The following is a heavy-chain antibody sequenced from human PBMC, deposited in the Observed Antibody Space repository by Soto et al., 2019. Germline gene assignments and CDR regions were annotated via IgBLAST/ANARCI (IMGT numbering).Heavy chain of an antibody. J-gene: IGHJ5*02. CDR3: ARGGSFDP. CDR2: ISSDGDFI. V-gene: IGHV3-21*01. CDR1: GFTFSSHN. Sequence: EVQLVESGGGLVKPGGSLKLSCVASGFTFSSHNMNWVRQAPGKGLDWVSSISSDGDFIYYADSIKGRFTISRDNTKNSLYLQINSLRAEDTAVYYCARGGSFDPWGQGTLVTVSS.